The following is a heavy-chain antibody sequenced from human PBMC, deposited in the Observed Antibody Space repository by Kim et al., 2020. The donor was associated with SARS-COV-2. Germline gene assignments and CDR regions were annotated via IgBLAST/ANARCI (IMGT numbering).Heavy chain of an antibody. J-gene: IGHJ3*02. V-gene: IGHV1-69*04. CDR3: AREYSSSPGHDAFDI. CDR1: GGTFSSYA. Sequence: SVKVSCKASGGTFSSYAISWVRQAPGQGLEWMGRIIPILGIANYAQKFQGRVTITPDKSTSTAYMELSSLRSEDTAVYYCAREYSSSPGHDAFDIWGQGTMVTVSS. D-gene: IGHD6-6*01. CDR2: IIPILGIA.